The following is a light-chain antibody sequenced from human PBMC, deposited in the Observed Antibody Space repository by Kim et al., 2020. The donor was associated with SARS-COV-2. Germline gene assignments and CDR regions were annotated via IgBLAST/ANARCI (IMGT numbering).Light chain of an antibody. CDR3: SSYTSSTTLYV. Sequence: QSITISCTGTSSDVGGYNYVSWYQQHPGKAPKLIIYDVSNRPSGVSNRLSGSKSGNTASLTISGLQAEDEADYYCSSYTSSTTLYVFGTGTKVTVL. V-gene: IGLV2-14*03. CDR2: DVS. CDR1: SSDVGGYNY. J-gene: IGLJ1*01.